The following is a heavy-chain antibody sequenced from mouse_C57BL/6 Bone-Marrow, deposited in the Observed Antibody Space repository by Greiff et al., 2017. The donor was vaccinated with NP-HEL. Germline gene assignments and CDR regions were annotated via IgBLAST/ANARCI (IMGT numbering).Heavy chain of an antibody. V-gene: IGHV1-82*01. Sequence: VKLMESGPELVKPGASVKISCKASGYAFSSSWMNWVKQRPGKGLEWIGRIYPGDGDTNYNGKFKGKATLTADKSSSTAYMQLSSLTSEDSAVYFCARWGVSTMVTTGTMDYWGQGTSVTVSS. CDR2: IYPGDGDT. CDR1: GYAFSSSW. D-gene: IGHD2-2*01. J-gene: IGHJ4*01. CDR3: ARWGVSTMVTTGTMDY.